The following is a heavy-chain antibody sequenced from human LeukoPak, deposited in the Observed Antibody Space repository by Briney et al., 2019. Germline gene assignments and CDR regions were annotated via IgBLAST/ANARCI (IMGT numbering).Heavy chain of an antibody. J-gene: IGHJ3*02. D-gene: IGHD5/OR15-5a*01. CDR2: IYYSGST. V-gene: IGHV4-39*01. CDR1: GGSISSSSYY. Sequence: SETLSLTCTVSGGSISSSSYYWGWIRQPPGKGLEWIGSIYYSGSTYYNPSLKSRVTISVDTSKNQFPLKRSSVTAADTAVYYCASHVYDLDAFDIWGQGTMVTVSS. CDR3: ASHVYDLDAFDI.